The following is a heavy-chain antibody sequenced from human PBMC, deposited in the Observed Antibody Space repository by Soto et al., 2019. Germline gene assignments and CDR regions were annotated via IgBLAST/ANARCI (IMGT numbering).Heavy chain of an antibody. D-gene: IGHD1-26*01. CDR1: GFTFGSNW. Sequence: EVQLVESGGGLLQPGGSLRLSCAASGFTFGSNWMHWVRQVPGKGLVWVSRINSDGSSTTYADSVKGRYTISRDNAKNTLYLQMNGLRPEDTAVYYCAREGGSGSSPVGWFDPWGQGTLVTVSS. V-gene: IGHV3-74*01. CDR3: AREGGSGSSPVGWFDP. J-gene: IGHJ5*02. CDR2: INSDGSST.